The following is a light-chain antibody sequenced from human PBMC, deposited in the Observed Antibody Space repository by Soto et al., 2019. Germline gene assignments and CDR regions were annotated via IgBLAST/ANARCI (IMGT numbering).Light chain of an antibody. V-gene: IGKV1-12*01. CDR1: QRISNW. CDR3: QQANGFPPLT. J-gene: IGKJ4*01. Sequence: DIQMTQSPSSVSASVGDTVTITCRASQRISNWLAWYQQKPGKAPKLLIYAASKLQIGVPSRFIGSGSGTDFTLTISSRQPEDFATYYCQQANGFPPLTFGGGTRVEIK. CDR2: AAS.